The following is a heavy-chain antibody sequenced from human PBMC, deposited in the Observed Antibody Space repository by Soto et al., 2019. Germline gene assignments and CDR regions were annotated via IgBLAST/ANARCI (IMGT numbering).Heavy chain of an antibody. CDR2: IYYSGST. V-gene: IGHV4-31*03. CDR1: GGSISSAGYY. Sequence: SETLSLTCTVSGGSISSAGYYWSWIRQHPGKGQEWIGCIYYSGSTYYTPSLRSRVTISVDTSKNQFSLKLSSVTAADTAVYYCARSYCSGGSCYGYWGQGTLVTVSS. D-gene: IGHD2-15*01. CDR3: ARSYCSGGSCYGY. J-gene: IGHJ4*02.